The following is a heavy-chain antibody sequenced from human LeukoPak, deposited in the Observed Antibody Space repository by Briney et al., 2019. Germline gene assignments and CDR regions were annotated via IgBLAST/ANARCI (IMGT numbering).Heavy chain of an antibody. Sequence: GGSLRLSCAASGFTFSSYAMSWARQAPGKGLEWVSVISGNGGRTYYADSVKGRFTISRDNSKNTLYLQMNSLRAEDTAVYYCAKVRDLDTVLGRFDNWGQGTLVTVSS. CDR1: GFTFSSYA. V-gene: IGHV3-23*01. J-gene: IGHJ5*02. CDR2: ISGNGGRT. D-gene: IGHD5-18*01. CDR3: AKVRDLDTVLGRFDN.